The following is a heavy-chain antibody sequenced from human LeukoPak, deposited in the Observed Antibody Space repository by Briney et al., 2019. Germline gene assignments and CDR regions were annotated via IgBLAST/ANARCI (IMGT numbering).Heavy chain of an antibody. CDR1: GGSISSYY. D-gene: IGHD1-26*01. Sequence: SETLSLTCTVSGGSISSYYWSWIRQPPGKGLEWIGYIYYSGSTNYNPSLKSRVTISVDTSKNQFSLKLSSVTAADTAVYYCARGQDLVDYWGQGTLVTVSS. CDR2: IYYSGST. V-gene: IGHV4-59*01. CDR3: ARGQDLVDY. J-gene: IGHJ4*02.